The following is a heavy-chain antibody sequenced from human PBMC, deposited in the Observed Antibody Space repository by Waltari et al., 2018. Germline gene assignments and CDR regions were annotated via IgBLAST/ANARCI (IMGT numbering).Heavy chain of an antibody. J-gene: IGHJ5*02. CDR2: ISYSGRT. CDR1: GASITSYY. Sequence: QVQLQESGPGLVKPSATLSLTCTVSGASITSYYWSWIRQSPGKGLEGIGDISYSGRTDYGPSLKSRITISLDTSKNQFSLKLTSVTAADTAVYYCARERSWFDPWGPGTLVTVSS. V-gene: IGHV4-59*01. CDR3: ARERSWFDP.